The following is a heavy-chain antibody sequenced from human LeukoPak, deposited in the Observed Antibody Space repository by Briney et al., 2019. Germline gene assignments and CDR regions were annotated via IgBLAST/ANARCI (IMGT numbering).Heavy chain of an antibody. J-gene: IGHJ4*02. Sequence: GRSLRLSCAASGFTFSSYAMHWVRQAPGKGLEWVAVISYDGSNKYYADSVKGRFTISRDNSKNTLYLQMNSLRAEDTAVYYRARGGGQQLVYYFDYWGQGTLVTVSS. D-gene: IGHD6-13*01. CDR2: ISYDGSNK. V-gene: IGHV3-30*04. CDR1: GFTFSSYA. CDR3: ARGGGQQLVYYFDY.